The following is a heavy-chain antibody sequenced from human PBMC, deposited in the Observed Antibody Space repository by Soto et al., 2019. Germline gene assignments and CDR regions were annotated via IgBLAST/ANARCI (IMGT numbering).Heavy chain of an antibody. CDR2: ISWNSGTI. Sequence: EVQLVESGGGLAQPGRSLRLSCAASGFTFADYAMHWVRQSPGKGLEWVSGISWNSGTIGYADSVKGRFTISRDNSKNSLYLQMNSLRPEDTALYYCTRRNSGWSFDCWGQGTLVTVSS. CDR3: TRRNSGWSFDC. D-gene: IGHD6-19*01. J-gene: IGHJ4*02. CDR1: GFTFADYA. V-gene: IGHV3-9*01.